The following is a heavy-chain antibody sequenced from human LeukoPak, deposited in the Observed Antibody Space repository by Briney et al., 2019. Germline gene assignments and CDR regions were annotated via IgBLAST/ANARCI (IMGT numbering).Heavy chain of an antibody. CDR3: AKVGTAMATWDY. D-gene: IGHD5-18*01. CDR1: GFAFSSYS. J-gene: IGHJ4*02. Sequence: KSGGSLRLSCAASGFAFSSYSMNWVRQAPGKGLEWVSSISSSSSYIYYADSVKGRFTISRDNAKNSLYLQMNSLRAEDTAVYYCAKVGTAMATWDYWGQGTLVTVSS. V-gene: IGHV3-21*04. CDR2: ISSSSSYI.